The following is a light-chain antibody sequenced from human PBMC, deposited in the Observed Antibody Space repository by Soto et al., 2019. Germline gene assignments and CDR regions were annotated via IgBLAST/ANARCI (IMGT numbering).Light chain of an antibody. CDR1: QSVSSSY. CDR3: HQFLTAPRT. Sequence: PGTLSLSPGERATLSCRASQSVSSSYLAWYQQKPGQAPRLLIYGASSRATGIPDRFSGSGSGTDFTLTITRLEPEDFAVYYCHQFLTAPRTFGQGTKVDIK. J-gene: IGKJ1*01. V-gene: IGKV3-20*01. CDR2: GAS.